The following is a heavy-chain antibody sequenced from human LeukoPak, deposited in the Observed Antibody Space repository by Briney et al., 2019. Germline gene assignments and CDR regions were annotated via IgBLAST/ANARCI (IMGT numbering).Heavy chain of an antibody. CDR3: ARDARGSSYMDV. J-gene: IGHJ6*02. V-gene: IGHV4-59*02. CDR2: IYYSGST. D-gene: IGHD3-10*01. CDR1: GGSVSFYY. Sequence: SETLSLTCTVSGGSVSFYYWSWIRQPPGKGLEWIGYIYYSGSTNYNPSLKSRVTISVDTSKNQFSLRVSSVTAADTAVYYCARDARGSSYMDVWGQGTTVTVSS.